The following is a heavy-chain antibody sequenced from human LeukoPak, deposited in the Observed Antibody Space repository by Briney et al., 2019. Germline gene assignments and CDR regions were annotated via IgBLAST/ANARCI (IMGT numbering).Heavy chain of an antibody. CDR2: ISGSGDTT. D-gene: IGHD1-26*01. CDR1: GFTFSSYA. Sequence: QAGGSLRLSCAASGFTFSSYAMSWVRQAPGKGLEWVSAISGSGDTTYYADSVKGRFTISRDNSKNTLYLQMNSLRAEDTALYYCAKAESGTYDSWGQGTLVTVSS. J-gene: IGHJ5*01. CDR3: AKAESGTYDS. V-gene: IGHV3-23*01.